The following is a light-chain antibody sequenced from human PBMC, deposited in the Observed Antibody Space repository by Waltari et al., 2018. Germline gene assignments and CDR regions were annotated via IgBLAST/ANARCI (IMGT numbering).Light chain of an antibody. V-gene: IGLV1-47*01. CDR2: RKE. J-gene: IGLJ3*02. CDR1: TSNIGKNY. Sequence: QYVLTQPPSASGTPGQEVTISCSGTTSNIGKNYVYWYQQVPGTAPKLLMDRKEKRPSGVSDRFSGSKSGTSASLAISARRSEDEADYYCATWDNSLSGAVFGGGTKVTVL. CDR3: ATWDNSLSGAV.